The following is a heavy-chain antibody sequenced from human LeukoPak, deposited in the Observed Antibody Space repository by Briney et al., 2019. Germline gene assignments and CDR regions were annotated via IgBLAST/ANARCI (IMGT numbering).Heavy chain of an antibody. J-gene: IGHJ6*03. CDR3: ARSICSSTSCYYYYYYYMDA. CDR1: GGSISSYY. D-gene: IGHD2-2*01. CDR2: IYYSGST. V-gene: IGHV4-59*12. Sequence: PSETLSLTCTVSGGSISSYYWSWIRQPPGKGLEWIGYIYYSGSTNYNPSLKSRVTMSVDTSKNQFSLKLSSVTAADTAVYYCARSICSSTSCYYYYYYYMDAWGKGTTVTVSS.